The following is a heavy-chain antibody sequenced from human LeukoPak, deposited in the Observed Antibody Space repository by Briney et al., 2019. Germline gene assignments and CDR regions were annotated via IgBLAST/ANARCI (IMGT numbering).Heavy chain of an antibody. CDR2: IRSDGST. CDR1: GFIVSGKY. J-gene: IGHJ6*02. V-gene: IGHV3-53*01. D-gene: IGHD6-13*01. Sequence: GGSLRLSCAASGFIVSGKYMSWVRQAPGKGLEWVSVIRSDGSTSYADSVKGRFTISRDNSKNTLYLQMNSLRAEDTAVYYCARGLHSSSWYYYYYGMDVWGQGTTVTVSS. CDR3: ARGLHSSSWYYYYYGMDV.